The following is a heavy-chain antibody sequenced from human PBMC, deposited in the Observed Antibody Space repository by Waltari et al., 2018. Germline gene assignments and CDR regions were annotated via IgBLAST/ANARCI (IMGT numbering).Heavy chain of an antibody. D-gene: IGHD6-25*01. Sequence: EVQLVESGGGVVQPGGSLRLACAASGFIFSDYWIHWARQAPGRGLVWVSRITPDGGGATFADSVGGRVTISRDNPTRTVYLEMNSLTDEDTAVYYCAKTGGSGRPADLDVWGNGTTVIVSS. V-gene: IGHV3-74*01. CDR2: ITPDGGGA. CDR3: AKTGGSGRPADLDV. J-gene: IGHJ6*04. CDR1: GFIFSDYW.